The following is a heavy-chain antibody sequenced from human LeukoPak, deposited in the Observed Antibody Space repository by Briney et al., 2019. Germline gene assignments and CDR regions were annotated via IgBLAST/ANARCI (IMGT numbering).Heavy chain of an antibody. Sequence: KPSETLSLTCGVSGYYIRNGYFWGWIRQPPGKGLEWFGSIHHSGKSDYIPSFKSRVTISVDTSKNQFALRLSSLTASDTAVYYCASVFASPPRVFDNWGQGTLVTVSS. CDR1: GYYIRNGYF. D-gene: IGHD3-10*02. CDR3: ASVFASPPRVFDN. J-gene: IGHJ4*02. V-gene: IGHV4-38-2*01. CDR2: IHHSGKS.